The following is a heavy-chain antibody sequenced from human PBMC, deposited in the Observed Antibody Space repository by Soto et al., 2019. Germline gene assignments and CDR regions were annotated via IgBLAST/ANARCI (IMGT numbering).Heavy chain of an antibody. J-gene: IGHJ4*02. CDR1: GFSFNSYA. Sequence: GGSLRLSCAASGFSFNSYAMSWVRQAPGKGLEWVSIISGSGSSTYYADSVKGRFTISRDNSKNTLSLQMNSLRVDDTAVYYCAKDVVALRSITIPSYFDCWGQGTLVTVSS. D-gene: IGHD4-17*01. CDR3: AKDVVALRSITIPSYFDC. V-gene: IGHV3-23*01. CDR2: ISGSGSST.